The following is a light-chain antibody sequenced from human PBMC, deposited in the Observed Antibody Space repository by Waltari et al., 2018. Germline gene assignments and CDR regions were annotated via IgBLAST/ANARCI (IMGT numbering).Light chain of an antibody. J-gene: IGKJ2*01. CDR3: QQYYSYPYT. CDR1: QGVSSS. Sequence: AIRMTPSPSSFSASIGDRVTITCRASQGVSSSLAWYQQKPGQAPKLLIFATSTLQSAVPSRFSGSGSGTEFTLTVSCLQSEDFATYYCQQYYSYPYTFGQGTKLEIK. CDR2: ATS. V-gene: IGKV1-8*01.